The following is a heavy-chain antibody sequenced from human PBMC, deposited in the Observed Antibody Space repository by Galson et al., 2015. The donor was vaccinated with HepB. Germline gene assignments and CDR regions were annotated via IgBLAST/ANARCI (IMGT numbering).Heavy chain of an antibody. CDR1: GFIFSSYA. J-gene: IGHJ4*02. D-gene: IGHD4-11*01. V-gene: IGHV3-30*19. CDR2: ISFDGSNK. CDR3: ARDDDPEGGRYRNFAAADS. Sequence: SLRLSCAASGFIFSSYAMHWVRQAPGKGLEWVAVISFDGSNKYYADSVKGRFTISRDNSKSTLYMQMNSLRTEDTAVFYCARDDDPEGGRYRNFAAADSWGQGTLVTVSS.